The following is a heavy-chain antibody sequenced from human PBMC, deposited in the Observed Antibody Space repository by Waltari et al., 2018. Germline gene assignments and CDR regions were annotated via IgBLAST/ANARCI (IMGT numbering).Heavy chain of an antibody. D-gene: IGHD6-13*01. CDR2: IYYSGST. V-gene: IGHV4-59*01. CDR3: ARDSSSILWGAFDI. Sequence: QVQLQASGPGLVKPSETLSLTCTYSGGSISSYYWSWIRQPPGKGLEGIGYIYYSGSTNYNPSLKSRVTISVDTSKNQFSLKLSSVTAADTAVYYCARDSSSILWGAFDIWGQGTMVTVSS. J-gene: IGHJ3*02. CDR1: GGSISSYY.